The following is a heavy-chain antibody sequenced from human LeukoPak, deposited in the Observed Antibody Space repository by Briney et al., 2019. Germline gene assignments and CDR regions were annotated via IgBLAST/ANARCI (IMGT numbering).Heavy chain of an antibody. Sequence: ASVKVSCKASGYTFTSYGISWVRQAPGQGLEWMGWINPNSGGTNYAQKFQGRVTMTRDTSISTAYMELSRLRSDDTAVYYCARVATGYSNGSFDYWGQGTLVTVSS. V-gene: IGHV1-2*02. CDR1: GYTFTSYG. J-gene: IGHJ4*02. CDR2: INPNSGGT. CDR3: ARVATGYSNGSFDY. D-gene: IGHD6-19*01.